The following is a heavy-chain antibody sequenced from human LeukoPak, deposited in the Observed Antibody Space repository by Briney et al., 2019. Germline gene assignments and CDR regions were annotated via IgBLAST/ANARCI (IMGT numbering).Heavy chain of an antibody. CDR2: IYYSGST. CDR1: GGSISSSSYY. CDR3: ARLSGAAAGQFDP. J-gene: IGHJ5*02. V-gene: IGHV4-39*07. D-gene: IGHD6-13*01. Sequence: SETLSLTCTVSGGSISSSSYYWGWIRQPPGKGLEWIGSIYYSGSTNYNPSLKSRVTISVDTSKNQFSLKLSSVTAADTAVYYCARLSGAAAGQFDPWGQGTLVTVSS.